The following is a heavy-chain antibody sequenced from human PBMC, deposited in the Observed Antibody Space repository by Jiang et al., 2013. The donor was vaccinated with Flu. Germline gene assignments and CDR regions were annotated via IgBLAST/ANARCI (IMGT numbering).Heavy chain of an antibody. CDR3: ARDPVVVAANYYYGMDV. V-gene: IGHV1-18*01. Sequence: SGAEVKKPGASVKVSCKASGYTFTSYGISWVRQAPGQGLEWMGWISAYNGNTNYAQKLQGRVTMTTDTSTSTAYMELRSLRSDDTAVYYCARDPVVVAANYYYGMDVWGQGTTVTVSS. CDR2: ISAYNGNT. D-gene: IGHD2-15*01. J-gene: IGHJ6*02. CDR1: GYTFTSYG.